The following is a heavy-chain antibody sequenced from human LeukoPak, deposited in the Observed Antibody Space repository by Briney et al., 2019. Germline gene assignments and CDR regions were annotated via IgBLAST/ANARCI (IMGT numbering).Heavy chain of an antibody. CDR1: GGSISSSNW. D-gene: IGHD3-10*01. Sequence: SGTLSLTCAVSGGSISSSNWWSWVRQPPGKGLEWIGEIYHSGSTNYNPSHKSRVTISVDKSKNQFSLKLSSVTAADTAVYYCARRVVGSYFMVRNFWGQGTLVTVSS. CDR3: ARRVVGSYFMVRNF. CDR2: IYHSGST. V-gene: IGHV4-4*02. J-gene: IGHJ4*02.